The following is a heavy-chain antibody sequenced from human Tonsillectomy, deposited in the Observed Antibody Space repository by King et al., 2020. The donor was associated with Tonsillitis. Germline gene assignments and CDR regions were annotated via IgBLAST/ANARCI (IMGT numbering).Heavy chain of an antibody. CDR3: ARDTPNYCSSSSCENWFDP. V-gene: IGHV3-48*01. CDR1: GFSFTTYS. Sequence: EQLVQSGGGLVQPGGSLRLSCAASGFSFTTYSMNWVRQAPGKGLEWVSHITSSSSTIYYADSVKGRFTISRDNAKNSLYPQMNSLRAEDTAVYYCARDTPNYCSSSSCENWFDPWGQGTLVTVSS. D-gene: IGHD2-15*01. CDR2: ITSSSSTI. J-gene: IGHJ5*02.